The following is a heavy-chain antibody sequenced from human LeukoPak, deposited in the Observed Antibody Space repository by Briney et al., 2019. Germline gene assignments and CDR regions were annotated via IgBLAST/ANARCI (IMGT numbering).Heavy chain of an antibody. V-gene: IGHV1-2*04. Sequence: ASVKVSCKAPGYTFTGYYMHWVRRAPGQGLEWMGWINPNSGGTNYAQKFQGWVTMTRDTSISTAYMELSRLRSDDTAVYYCARDDDSSGYYSPGGYWGQGTLVTVSS. J-gene: IGHJ4*02. CDR1: GYTFTGYY. CDR2: INPNSGGT. D-gene: IGHD3-22*01. CDR3: ARDDDSSGYYSPGGY.